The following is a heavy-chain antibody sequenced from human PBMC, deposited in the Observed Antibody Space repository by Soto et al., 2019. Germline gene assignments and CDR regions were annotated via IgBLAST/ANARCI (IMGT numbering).Heavy chain of an antibody. CDR2: IWYDGSNK. CDR3: AIDNLPLTIFASFDY. D-gene: IGHD3-3*01. V-gene: IGHV3-33*01. Sequence: QVQLVESGGGVVQPGRPLRLSCAASGFTFSSYGMHWVRQAPGKGLEWVAVIWYDGSNKYYADSVKGRFTISRDNSKNTLYLQMNSLRAEDTAVYYCAIDNLPLTIFASFDYWGQGTLVTVSS. J-gene: IGHJ4*02. CDR1: GFTFSSYG.